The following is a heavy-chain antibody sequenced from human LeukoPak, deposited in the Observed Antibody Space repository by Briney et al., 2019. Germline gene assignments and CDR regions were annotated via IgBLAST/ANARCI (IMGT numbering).Heavy chain of an antibody. Sequence: ASVKVSCKASGGTFSSYAISWVRQAPGQGLEWMGRIIPIFGTANYAQKFQGRVTITTDESASTAYMELSSLRSEDTAVYYCARGTRDYDFWSGWFMVFDPWGQGTLVTVSS. CDR3: ARGTRDYDFWSGWFMVFDP. J-gene: IGHJ5*02. CDR1: GGTFSSYA. CDR2: IIPIFGTA. D-gene: IGHD3-3*01. V-gene: IGHV1-69*05.